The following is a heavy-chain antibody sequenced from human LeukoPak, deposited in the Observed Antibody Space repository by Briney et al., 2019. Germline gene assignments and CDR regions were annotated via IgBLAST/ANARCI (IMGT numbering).Heavy chain of an antibody. CDR1: GGSFSSSSYY. CDR2: IFYRGSN. Sequence: SETLSLTCTVSGGSFSSSSYYWGWIRQPPGKGLEWIGSIFYRGSNYHNPSLKSRVTLSIDTSKNQFSLKLSSVTAADTAVYYCARDGLLWFGELLYWFDPWGQGTLVTVSS. CDR3: ARDGLLWFGELLYWFDP. D-gene: IGHD3-10*01. V-gene: IGHV4-39*07. J-gene: IGHJ5*02.